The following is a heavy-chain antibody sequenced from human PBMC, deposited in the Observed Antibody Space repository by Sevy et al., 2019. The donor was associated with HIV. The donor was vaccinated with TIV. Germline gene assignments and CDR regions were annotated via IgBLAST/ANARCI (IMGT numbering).Heavy chain of an antibody. Sequence: GGSLRLSCAASGFTFSSYGMHWVRQAPGKGLEWVAVISYDGSNKYYADSVKGRFTISRDNSKNTLYLQMNSLRAEDTAVYYCAKDQDGYFDYWGQRTLVTVSS. V-gene: IGHV3-30*18. CDR2: ISYDGSNK. CDR1: GFTFSSYG. J-gene: IGHJ4*02. D-gene: IGHD4-17*01. CDR3: AKDQDGYFDY.